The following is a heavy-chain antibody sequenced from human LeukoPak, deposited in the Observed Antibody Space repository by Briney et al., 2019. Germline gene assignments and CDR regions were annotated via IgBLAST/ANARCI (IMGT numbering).Heavy chain of an antibody. CDR2: ISGSGGST. CDR1: GFTFSIYA. D-gene: IGHD3-16*01. J-gene: IGHJ4*02. Sequence: PGGSLRLSCAASGFTFSIYAMSWVRQAPGKGLEWVSAISGSGGSTYYADSVKGRFTISRDNSKNTLYLQMNSLRAEDTAVYYCAKPLGATSGYYFDYWGQGTLVTVSS. V-gene: IGHV3-23*01. CDR3: AKPLGATSGYYFDY.